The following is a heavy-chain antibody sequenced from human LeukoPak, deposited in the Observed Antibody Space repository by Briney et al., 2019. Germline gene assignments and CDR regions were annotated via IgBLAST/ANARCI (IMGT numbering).Heavy chain of an antibody. CDR2: IKQDGSEK. CDR1: GFTFSSYW. J-gene: IGHJ3*02. D-gene: IGHD3-3*01. Sequence: GGSLRLSCAASGFTFSSYWMSWVRQAPGKGLERVANIKQDGSEKYYVDSVKGRFTISRDNAKNSLYLQMNSLRAEDTAVYYCVRNYDFWSGYQEGGAFDIWGQGTMVTVSS. V-gene: IGHV3-7*01. CDR3: VRNYDFWSGYQEGGAFDI.